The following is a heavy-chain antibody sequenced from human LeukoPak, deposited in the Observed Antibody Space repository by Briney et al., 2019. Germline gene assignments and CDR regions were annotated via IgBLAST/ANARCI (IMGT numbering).Heavy chain of an antibody. CDR3: ARVARGYSYGYGLYYYYMDV. D-gene: IGHD5-18*01. CDR2: INWNGGST. V-gene: IGHV3-20*01. CDR1: GFTFSSDA. J-gene: IGHJ6*03. Sequence: GGSLRLSCAASGFTFSSDAMSWVRQAPGKGLEWVSGINWNGGSTGYADSVKGRFTISRDNAKNSLYLQMNSLRAEDTALYHCARVARGYSYGYGLYYYYMDVWGKGTTVTISS.